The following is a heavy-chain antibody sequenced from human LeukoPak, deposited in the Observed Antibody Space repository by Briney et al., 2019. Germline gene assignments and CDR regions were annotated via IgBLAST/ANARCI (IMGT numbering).Heavy chain of an antibody. Sequence: GGSLRLSCAASGFAFSSYEMNWVRQAPGKGLEWVSYISSSGSTIYYADSVKGRFTISRDNAKNSLYLQMNSLRAEDTAVYYCARVTAAPKPDYRGQGTLVTVSS. CDR1: GFAFSSYE. CDR3: ARVTAAPKPDY. V-gene: IGHV3-48*03. J-gene: IGHJ4*02. D-gene: IGHD6-13*01. CDR2: ISSSGSTI.